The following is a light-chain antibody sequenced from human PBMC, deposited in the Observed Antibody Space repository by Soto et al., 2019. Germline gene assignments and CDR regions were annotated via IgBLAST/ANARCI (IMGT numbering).Light chain of an antibody. J-gene: IGKJ5*01. CDR2: AAS. Sequence: DIPMTQSPSSLSASVGDRVTITCRASQSISMYLNWYQQKPGKAPKLLIYAASSLQSGVPSRFSGSGSGTDFTITISSLQPEDFATYYCQQSYSTITFGQGKRLEVK. V-gene: IGKV1-39*01. CDR3: QQSYSTIT. CDR1: QSISMY.